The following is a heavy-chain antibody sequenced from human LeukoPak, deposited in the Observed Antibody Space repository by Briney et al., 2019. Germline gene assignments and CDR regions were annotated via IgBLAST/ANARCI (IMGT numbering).Heavy chain of an antibody. CDR1: GGSISSYY. V-gene: IGHV4-59*01. CDR2: IHYSGST. D-gene: IGHD6-13*01. J-gene: IGHJ4*02. Sequence: PSETLSLTCTVSGGSISSYYWSWIRQPPGKGLEWIGDIHYSGSTNYKPSLKSRVTISVDTSKNKFSLKLSSVTAADTAVYYCARADSSSWYYYFDYWGQGTLVTVSS. CDR3: ARADSSSWYYYFDY.